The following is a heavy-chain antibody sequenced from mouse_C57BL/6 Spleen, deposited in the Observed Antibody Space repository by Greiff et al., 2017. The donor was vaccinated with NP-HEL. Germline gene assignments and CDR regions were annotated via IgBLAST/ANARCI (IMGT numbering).Heavy chain of an antibody. V-gene: IGHV3-6*01. D-gene: IGHD1-1*01. Sequence: EVKLLESGPGLVKPSQSLSLTCSVTGYSITSGYYWNWIRQFPGNKLEWLGYISYDGSNNYNPSLKNRISITLDTSKNQFFLKLNSVTTEDTATYYCARGVYYYGSSNYFDYWGQGTTLTVSS. CDR3: ARGVYYYGSSNYFDY. CDR2: ISYDGSN. CDR1: GYSITSGYY. J-gene: IGHJ2*01.